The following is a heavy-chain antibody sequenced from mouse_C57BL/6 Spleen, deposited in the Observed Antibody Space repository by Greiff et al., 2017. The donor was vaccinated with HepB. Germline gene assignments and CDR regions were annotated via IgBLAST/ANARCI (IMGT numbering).Heavy chain of an antibody. J-gene: IGHJ3*01. Sequence: EVKLQESGPGLVKPSQSLSLTCSVTGYSITSGYYWNWIRQFPGNKLEWMGYISYDGSNNYNPSLKNRISITRDTSKNQFFLKLNSVTTEDTATYYCARGYGNYDPFAYWGQGTLVTVSA. CDR1: GYSITSGYY. CDR2: ISYDGSN. V-gene: IGHV3-6*01. D-gene: IGHD2-1*01. CDR3: ARGYGNYDPFAY.